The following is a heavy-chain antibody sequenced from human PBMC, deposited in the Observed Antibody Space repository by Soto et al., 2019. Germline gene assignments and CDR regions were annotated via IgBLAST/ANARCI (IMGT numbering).Heavy chain of an antibody. CDR2: IDETSATT. CDR1: GFTFRSYE. CDR3: ARERCRGGVCADAFEI. Sequence: GGSLRLSCVASGFTFRSYEMDWLRHVPGRGLEWVAYIDETSATTHFANSVRGRFTISRDNAKNSLYLEMNSLSAEDSAVYYCARERCRGGVCADAFEIWGQGTMVTVSS. D-gene: IGHD2-15*01. J-gene: IGHJ3*02. V-gene: IGHV3-48*01.